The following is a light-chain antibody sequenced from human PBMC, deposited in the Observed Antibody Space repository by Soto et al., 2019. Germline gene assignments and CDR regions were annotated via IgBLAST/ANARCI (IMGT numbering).Light chain of an antibody. CDR3: QQSYSTPRT. J-gene: IGKJ1*01. V-gene: IGKV1-39*01. Sequence: DIQMTQSPSSLSAFLGDRVTITCRASQSIRSFLNWYQQKPGKAPKLLIYLASSLQSGVPPRFSGSGSGTDFTLTISSLQPEDSAIYYCQQSYSTPRTLGQGTKVDIK. CDR2: LAS. CDR1: QSIRSF.